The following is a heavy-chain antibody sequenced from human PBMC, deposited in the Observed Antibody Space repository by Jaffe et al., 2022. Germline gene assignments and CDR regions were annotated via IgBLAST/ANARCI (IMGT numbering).Heavy chain of an antibody. CDR1: GFTFDDYA. D-gene: IGHD6-19*01. CDR2: ISWNSGSI. V-gene: IGHV3-9*01. J-gene: IGHJ4*02. Sequence: EVQLVESGGGLVQPGRSLRLSCAASGFTFDDYAMHWVRQAPGKGLEWVSGISWNSGSIGYADSVKGRFTISRDNAKNSLYLQMNSLRAEDTALYYCAKDNGPGIAVAGPPTFDYWGQGTLVTVSS. CDR3: AKDNGPGIAVAGPPTFDY.